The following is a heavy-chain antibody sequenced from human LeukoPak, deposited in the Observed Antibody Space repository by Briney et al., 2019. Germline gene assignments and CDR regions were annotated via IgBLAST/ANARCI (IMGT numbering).Heavy chain of an antibody. CDR1: GCTFTSYG. V-gene: IGHV1-18*01. D-gene: IGHD1-26*01. Sequence: GASVKVSCKASGCTFTSYGISWVRQAPGQGLEWMGWISAYNGNTNYAQKLQGRVTMTTDTSTSTAYMELRSLRSDDTAVYYCARFSGVGATDYYYYMDVWGKGTTVTVSS. J-gene: IGHJ6*03. CDR2: ISAYNGNT. CDR3: ARFSGVGATDYYYYMDV.